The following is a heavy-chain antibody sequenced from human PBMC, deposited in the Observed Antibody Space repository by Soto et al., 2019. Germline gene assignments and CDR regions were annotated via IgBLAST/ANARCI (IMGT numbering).Heavy chain of an antibody. J-gene: IGHJ4*02. V-gene: IGHV2-26*01. CDR3: ARILAYCGGDCFASEY. D-gene: IGHD2-21*02. Sequence: SGPTLVNPTETLTLTCTVSGFSLSNARMGVSWIRQPPGNALECLAHIFSNDEKSYSTSLKSRLTISKDTSKSQVVLTMTNMDPVDTATYYCARILAYCGGDCFASEYWGQGTLVNVSS. CDR2: IFSNDEK. CDR1: GFSLSNARMG.